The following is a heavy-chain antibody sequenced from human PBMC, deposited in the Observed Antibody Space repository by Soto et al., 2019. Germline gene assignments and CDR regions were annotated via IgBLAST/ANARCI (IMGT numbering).Heavy chain of an antibody. CDR1: GFTFSSYW. CDR2: IKQDGSEK. V-gene: IGHV3-7*03. J-gene: IGHJ6*02. CDR3: ARVGNTAMVMGRIYYYYYGMDV. Sequence: GGYLRLSCAASGFTFSSYWMSWVRQAPGKGLEWVANIKQDGSEKYYVDSVKGRFTISRDNAKNSLYLQMNSLRAEDTAVYYCARVGNTAMVMGRIYYYYYGMDVWGQGTTVTVSS. D-gene: IGHD5-18*01.